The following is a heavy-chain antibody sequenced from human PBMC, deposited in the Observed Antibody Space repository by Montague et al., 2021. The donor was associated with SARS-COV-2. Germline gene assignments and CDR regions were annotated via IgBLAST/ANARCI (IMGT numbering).Heavy chain of an antibody. J-gene: IGHJ4*02. CDR3: ARVWYSSSWYYFDY. V-gene: IGHV4-4*07. D-gene: IGHD6-13*01. CDR2: IYNSGST. CDR1: GGSISSYY. Sequence: SETLSLTCTVSGGSISSYYWSWIRQPAGKGLEWIGRIYNSGSTNYNPSLKSRVTMSVDTSKNQFSLKLSSVTAADTAVYYCARVWYSSSWYYFDYWGQGTLVTVSS.